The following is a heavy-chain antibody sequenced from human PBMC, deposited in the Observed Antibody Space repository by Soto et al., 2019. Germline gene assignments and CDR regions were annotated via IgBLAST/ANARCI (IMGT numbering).Heavy chain of an antibody. CDR2: IIPMFATT. D-gene: IGHD1-1*01. CDR3: ARDHNWNDVGNWFDP. Sequence: QVQLVQSGAEVKKPESSVKVSCKASGGTFSNYAFGWVRQAPGQGLEWMGGIIPMFATTSYAQKFQGRVTITADESTSRVYMELSSLRSEDTAVYYCARDHNWNDVGNWFDPWGQGTPVTVSS. V-gene: IGHV1-69*01. CDR1: GGTFSNYA. J-gene: IGHJ5*02.